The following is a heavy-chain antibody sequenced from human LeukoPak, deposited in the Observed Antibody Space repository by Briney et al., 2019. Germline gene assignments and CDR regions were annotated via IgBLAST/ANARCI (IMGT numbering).Heavy chain of an antibody. Sequence: PGGSLRLSCAASNFAFSSYSMHWVRQAPGKGLEWVAVISYDESNIYYADSVKGRFTISRDNSKNTLYLQMNSLRAEDTAVYYCAKNGDYLEFDYWGQGTLVTVSS. J-gene: IGHJ4*02. CDR2: ISYDESNI. D-gene: IGHD4-17*01. V-gene: IGHV3-30*04. CDR1: NFAFSSYS. CDR3: AKNGDYLEFDY.